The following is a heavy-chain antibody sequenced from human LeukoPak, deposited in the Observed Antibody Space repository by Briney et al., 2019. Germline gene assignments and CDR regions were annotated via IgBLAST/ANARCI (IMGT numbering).Heavy chain of an antibody. CDR3: ARTSIAVAATYGLDY. J-gene: IGHJ4*02. D-gene: IGHD6-19*01. Sequence: GGSLRLSSAASGFTVSTNYMSWVRQAPGKGLEWVSVIYSGGGTYYADSVKGRFTISRDNSKNTLYLQMNSLRAEDTAVYYCARTSIAVAATYGLDYWGQGILVTVSS. CDR1: GFTVSTNY. CDR2: IYSGGGT. V-gene: IGHV3-53*01.